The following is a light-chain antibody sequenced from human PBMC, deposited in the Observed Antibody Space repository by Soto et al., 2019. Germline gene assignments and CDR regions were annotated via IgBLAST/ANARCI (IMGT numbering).Light chain of an antibody. CDR3: QTCSLLSFT. CDR1: QSVSRSY. CDR2: GAS. J-gene: IGKJ3*01. Sequence: EIVLTQSPGTLSLSPGERATLSCRASQSVSRSYLAWYQQKPGQAPRLLIYGASNSASGITDRFGGSGSGTDFTLTISRLEPEDFAVYYCQTCSLLSFTVGPGTRVDIK. V-gene: IGKV3-20*01.